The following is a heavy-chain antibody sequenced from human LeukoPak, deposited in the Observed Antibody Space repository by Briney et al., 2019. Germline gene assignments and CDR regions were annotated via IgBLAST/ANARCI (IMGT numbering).Heavy chain of an antibody. D-gene: IGHD3-10*01. CDR3: ARGKTSGDIIEDAFDI. CDR1: GFSVNTNY. J-gene: IGHJ3*02. V-gene: IGHV3-66*01. Sequence: AGGSLRLSCAASGFSVNTNYMTWVRQAPGKGLEWISVLYSGGGAYYADSVKDRFTISRDYSQNTLLLQMDNVRAEDTALYYCARGKTSGDIIEDAFDIWGQGTMVAVSS. CDR2: LYSGGGA.